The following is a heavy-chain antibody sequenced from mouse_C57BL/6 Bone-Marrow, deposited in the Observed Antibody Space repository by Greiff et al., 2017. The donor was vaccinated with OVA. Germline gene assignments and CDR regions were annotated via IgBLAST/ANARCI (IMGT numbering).Heavy chain of an antibody. CDR2: IDPESGGT. D-gene: IGHD1-1*01. Sequence: VQLQQSGAELVRPGASVKLSCTASGFNIKDDYMHWVKQRPEQGLEWIGWIDPESGGTDYASKFQGKATITADTSSNPAYLQLSSLTSEDTAVYYCTTKGYGRSYVRVYWGQGTTLTVSS. CDR1: GFNIKDDY. CDR3: TTKGYGRSYVRVY. V-gene: IGHV14-4*01. J-gene: IGHJ2*01.